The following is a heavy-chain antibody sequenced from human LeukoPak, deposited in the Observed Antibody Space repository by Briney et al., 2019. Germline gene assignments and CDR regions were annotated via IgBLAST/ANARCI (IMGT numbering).Heavy chain of an antibody. J-gene: IGHJ4*02. CDR1: GFTFSGYA. Sequence: GGSLRLSCAASGFTFSGYAMSWVRQAPGKGLEWVSAISGSGGSTYYADSVKGRFTISRDNSKNTLYLQMNSLRAEDTAVYYCAKNWITMIVVVITAFDYWGQGTLVTVSS. CDR2: ISGSGGST. CDR3: AKNWITMIVVVITAFDY. V-gene: IGHV3-23*01. D-gene: IGHD3-22*01.